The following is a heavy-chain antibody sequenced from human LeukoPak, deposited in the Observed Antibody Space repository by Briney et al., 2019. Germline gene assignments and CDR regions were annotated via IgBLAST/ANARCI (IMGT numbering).Heavy chain of an antibody. V-gene: IGHV3-48*01. J-gene: IGHJ5*02. CDR1: GFTVSSNS. D-gene: IGHD1-26*01. CDR2: ISSSSSTI. CDR3: ARSLVVGATYPYH. Sequence: GGSLRLSCTVSGFTVSSNSMSWVRQAPGKGLEWVSYISSSSSTIYYADSVKGRFTISRDNAKNSLYLQLHSLRAEDTAVYYCARSLVVGATYPYHWGQGTLVTVSS.